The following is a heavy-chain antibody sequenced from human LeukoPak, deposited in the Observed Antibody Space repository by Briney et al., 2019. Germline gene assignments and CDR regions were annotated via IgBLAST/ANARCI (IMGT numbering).Heavy chain of an antibody. J-gene: IGHJ4*02. D-gene: IGHD3-10*01. CDR1: GYTFTGYY. Sequence: GASVKVSCKASGYTFTGYYMHWVRQAPGQGLEWMGWINAGNGNTKYSQKFQGRVTITRDTSASTAYMELSSLRSEDTAVYYCARDITMVRGVPGYWGQGTLVTVSS. CDR3: ARDITMVRGVPGY. CDR2: INAGNGNT. V-gene: IGHV1-3*01.